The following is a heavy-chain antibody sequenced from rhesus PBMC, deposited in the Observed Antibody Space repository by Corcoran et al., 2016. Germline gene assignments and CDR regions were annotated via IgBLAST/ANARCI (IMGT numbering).Heavy chain of an antibody. CDR1: GYPSTRSY. D-gene: IGHD6-31*01. V-gene: IGHV1-180*01. CDR3: TRGRDSSGWYSLDV. CDR2: ISPYNGNK. J-gene: IGHJ5-2*02. Sequence: QVQLVQSGSAFKQPGASVKLSCKSTGYPSTRSYLHWVRQHHRHALAWIGMISPYNGNKGYTQNFQGTVTITTDTSTNTGYMELSSLRSEDTAVYYCTRGRDSSGWYSLDVWGRGVLVTVSS.